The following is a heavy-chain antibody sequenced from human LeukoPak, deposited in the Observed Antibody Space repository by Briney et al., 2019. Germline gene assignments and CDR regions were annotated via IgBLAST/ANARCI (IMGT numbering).Heavy chain of an antibody. CDR2: IIPILDVT. D-gene: IGHD3-9*01. Sequence: SVKVSCKASGGTFTNYAINWVRQAPGQGLEWMGRIIPILDVTNYAQKFQGRVTITAEQPTSTAYMELSSLRSEDTAVYYCARGGGVDILTGFQYWGQGTLVTVSS. J-gene: IGHJ4*02. CDR3: ARGGGVDILTGFQY. V-gene: IGHV1-69*04. CDR1: GGTFTNYA.